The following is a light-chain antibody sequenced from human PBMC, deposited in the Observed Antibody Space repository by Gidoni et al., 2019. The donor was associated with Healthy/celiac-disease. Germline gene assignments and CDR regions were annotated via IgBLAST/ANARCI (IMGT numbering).Light chain of an antibody. V-gene: IGKV3-20*01. CDR2: GAY. Sequence: ATQSVSRSYLAWYQQKPGQAPRHLIYGAYSRATGIPDRFSGSGSGTDFTLTISRLEPEDYAVYYCKQYGRTFGQGTKVEIK. CDR1: QSVSRSY. J-gene: IGKJ1*01. CDR3: KQYGRT.